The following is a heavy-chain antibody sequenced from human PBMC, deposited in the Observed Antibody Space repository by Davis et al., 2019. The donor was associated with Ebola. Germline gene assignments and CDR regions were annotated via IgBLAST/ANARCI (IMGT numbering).Heavy chain of an antibody. V-gene: IGHV1-18*04. Sequence: ASVKVSCKASGYTFTNYGITWVRQAPGQGLEWMGWINPHNGNTNYAQKLQGRVTMTTDTSTSTAYMELRSLRSDDTAVYYCARDHHIAVAGAPGYWGQGTLVTVSS. CDR3: ARDHHIAVAGAPGY. CDR1: GYTFTNYG. CDR2: INPHNGNT. J-gene: IGHJ4*02. D-gene: IGHD6-19*01.